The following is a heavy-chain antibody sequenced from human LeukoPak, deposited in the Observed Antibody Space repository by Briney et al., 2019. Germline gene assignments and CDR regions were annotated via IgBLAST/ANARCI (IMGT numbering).Heavy chain of an antibody. CDR2: INWNGGST. D-gene: IGHD5-18*01. CDR3: ARESGYSYGYSIDY. J-gene: IGHJ4*02. Sequence: GGSLRLSCVASGFTFDDYGMSWVRQAPGKGLEWVSGINWNGGSTGYADSVKGRFTISRDNAKNSLYLQMNSLRAEDTALYHCARESGYSYGYSIDYWGQGTLVTVSS. V-gene: IGHV3-20*01. CDR1: GFTFDDYG.